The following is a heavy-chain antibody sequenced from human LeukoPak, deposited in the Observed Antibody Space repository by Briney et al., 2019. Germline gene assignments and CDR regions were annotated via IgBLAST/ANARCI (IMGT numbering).Heavy chain of an antibody. J-gene: IGHJ4*02. CDR3: ARSLAAAGTDY. D-gene: IGHD6-13*01. Sequence: GASVKVSCKASGYTFTGYYMYWVRQAPGQGLEWMGWINPNSGGTNFAQEFQGRVTMTRDTSISTAYVELSRLRSDDTAVYYCARSLAAAGTDYWGPGTLVTVSS. CDR2: INPNSGGT. CDR1: GYTFTGYY. V-gene: IGHV1-2*02.